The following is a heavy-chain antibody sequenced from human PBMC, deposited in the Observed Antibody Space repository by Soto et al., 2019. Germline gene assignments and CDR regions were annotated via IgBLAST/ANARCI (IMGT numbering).Heavy chain of an antibody. J-gene: IGHJ6*03. CDR3: ARAPTGYGPYYYYYMDV. CDR2: IKQDGSEK. CDR1: GFTFSSYW. Sequence: GGSLRLSCAASGFTFSSYWMSWVRQAPGKGLEWVANIKQDGSEKYYVDSVKGRFTISRDNAKNSLYLQMNSLRAEDTAVYYCARAPTGYGPYYYYYMDVWGKGTTVTVSS. D-gene: IGHD5-18*01. V-gene: IGHV3-7*01.